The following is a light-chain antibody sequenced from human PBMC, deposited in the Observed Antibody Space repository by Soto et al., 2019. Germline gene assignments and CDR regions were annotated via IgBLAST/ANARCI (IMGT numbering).Light chain of an antibody. CDR3: SSYTTSSAYVS. CDR2: EVT. V-gene: IGLV2-14*01. CDR1: SSDVGGY. J-gene: IGLJ2*01. Sequence: QSVLTQPASVSGSPGQSITISCTGTSSDVGGYVSWYQQYPGKAPKLMIYEVTNRPSGVSDRFSGSKSGNTASLTISGLQAEDEADYYCSSYTTSSAYVSFGGGTKLTVL.